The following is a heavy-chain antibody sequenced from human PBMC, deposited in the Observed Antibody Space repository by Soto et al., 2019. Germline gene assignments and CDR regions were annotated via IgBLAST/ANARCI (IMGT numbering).Heavy chain of an antibody. CDR1: GGSISSGGYY. V-gene: IGHV4-31*03. CDR2: IYYSGST. D-gene: IGHD6-19*01. Sequence: SETLSLTCTVSGGSISSGGYYWSWIRQHPGKGLEWIGYIYYSGSTYYNPSLKSRVTISVDTSKNQFSLKLSSVTAADTAVYYCARGDAVAGPYYFDYWGQGTLVTVSS. J-gene: IGHJ4*02. CDR3: ARGDAVAGPYYFDY.